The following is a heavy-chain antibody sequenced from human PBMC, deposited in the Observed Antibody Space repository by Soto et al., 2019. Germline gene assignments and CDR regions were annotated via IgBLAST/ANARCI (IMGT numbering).Heavy chain of an antibody. J-gene: IGHJ3*02. CDR1: GGSISSYY. CDR2: IYYSGST. D-gene: IGHD3-3*01. Sequence: QVQLQESGPGLVKPSETLSLTCTVSGGSISSYYWSWIRQPPGQGLEWIGYIYYSGSTNYNPSLKSRVTISVDTSKNQFSLKLSSVTAADTAVYYCARVKDDFWSGYYTGAFDIWGQGTMVTVSS. V-gene: IGHV4-59*01. CDR3: ARVKDDFWSGYYTGAFDI.